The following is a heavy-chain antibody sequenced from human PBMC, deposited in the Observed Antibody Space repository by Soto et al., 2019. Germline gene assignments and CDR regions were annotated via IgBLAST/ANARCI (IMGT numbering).Heavy chain of an antibody. V-gene: IGHV3-30-3*01. CDR1: GFTFSSYA. J-gene: IGHJ6*01. Sequence: QVQLVESGGGVVQPGRSLRLSCAASGFTFSSYAMHWVRQAPGKGLEWVAVISYDGSNKYYADSVKGRFTISRDNSKNTLYLQMNSLRAEDTAVYYCARDRSSGYYYYGMDVW. CDR2: ISYDGSNK. CDR3: ARDRSSGYYYYGMDV.